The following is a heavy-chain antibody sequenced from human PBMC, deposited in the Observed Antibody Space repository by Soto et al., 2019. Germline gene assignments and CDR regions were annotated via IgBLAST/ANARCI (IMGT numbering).Heavy chain of an antibody. Sequence: ASVKVSCKASGYTFSGYYMHWVRQAPGQGLEWVGWINPNSGGTDYAQKFQGRVTMTRDASITTGYMEPSGLRSDDTAIYFCARIEGDGYNYRYFDYWGQGTLVTVSS. J-gene: IGHJ4*02. V-gene: IGHV1-2*02. CDR2: INPNSGGT. CDR1: GYTFSGYY. D-gene: IGHD5-12*01. CDR3: ARIEGDGYNYRYFDY.